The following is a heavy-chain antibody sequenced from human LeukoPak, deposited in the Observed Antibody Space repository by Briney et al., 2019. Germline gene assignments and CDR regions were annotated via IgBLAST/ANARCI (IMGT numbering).Heavy chain of an antibody. V-gene: IGHV4-59*01. D-gene: IGHD3-9*01. CDR1: GGSISSYY. CDR2: IYYSGST. J-gene: IGHJ1*01. CDR3: ASHTYYDILTGYYNDFQH. Sequence: SETLSLTCTVSGGSISSYYWSWIRQPPGKGLEWIGYIYYSGSTNYNPSLKSRVTISVDTSKNQFSLKLSSVTAADTAVYYCASHTYYDILTGYYNDFQHWGQGTLVTVSS.